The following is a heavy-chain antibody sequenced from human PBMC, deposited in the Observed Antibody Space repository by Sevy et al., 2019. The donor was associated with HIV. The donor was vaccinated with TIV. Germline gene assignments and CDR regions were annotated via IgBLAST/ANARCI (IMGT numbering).Heavy chain of an antibody. J-gene: IGHJ6*02. CDR3: AKALINWDGLDV. CDR2: ISGLSNYM. V-gene: IGHV3-21*01. Sequence: GGSLRLSCAASGFTFSSYRINWVRQAPGKGLEWVSSISGLSNYMFYSDSVKGRFTISRDNAKNSVYLQMNSLRAEDTAVYFCAKALINWDGLDVWGQGTTVTVSS. D-gene: IGHD7-27*01. CDR1: GFTFSSYR.